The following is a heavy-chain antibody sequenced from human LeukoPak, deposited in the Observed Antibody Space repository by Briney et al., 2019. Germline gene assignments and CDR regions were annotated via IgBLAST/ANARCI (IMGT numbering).Heavy chain of an antibody. V-gene: IGHV3-30*18. CDR1: GFTFSSYG. D-gene: IGHD3-22*01. CDR2: ISYDGSNK. CDR3: ANYDSSGYYPSNDY. J-gene: IGHJ4*02. Sequence: PGGSLRLSCAASGFTFSSYGVHWVRQAPGKGLEWVAVISYDGSNKYYADSVKGRFTISRDNSKNTLYLQMNSLRAEDTAVYYCANYDSSGYYPSNDYWGQGTLVTVSS.